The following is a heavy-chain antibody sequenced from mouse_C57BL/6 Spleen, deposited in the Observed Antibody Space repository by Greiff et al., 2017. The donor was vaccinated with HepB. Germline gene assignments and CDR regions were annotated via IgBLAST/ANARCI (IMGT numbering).Heavy chain of an antibody. Sequence: VQLVESGPELVKPGASVKISCKASGYSFRSSWMNWVKQRPGKGLEWIGRIYPGDGDTNYNGNFKGKTTLTADKSSSTAYMQLSSLTSEDSAVYFCARKGTNWDADYWGQGTTLTVSS. CDR3: ARKGTNWDADY. CDR1: GYSFRSSW. D-gene: IGHD4-1*01. V-gene: IGHV1-82*01. J-gene: IGHJ2*01. CDR2: IYPGDGDT.